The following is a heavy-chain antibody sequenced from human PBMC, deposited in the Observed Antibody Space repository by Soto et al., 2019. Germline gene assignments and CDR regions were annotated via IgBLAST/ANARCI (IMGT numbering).Heavy chain of an antibody. CDR2: IYYSGST. D-gene: IGHD2-21*02. CDR3: ARQRTSVVTQAYFDV. V-gene: IGHV4-39*01. Sequence: YETLFLTCTVTGHSLSSRSYYLGWLRQPPGKGREWSGSIYYSGSTYNNPSLRSRVSMAIDTSKDQFSLKLKSVTAADTALYFCARQRTSVVTQAYFDVWGPGCRGSVAS. CDR1: GHSLSSRSYY. J-gene: IGHJ4*02.